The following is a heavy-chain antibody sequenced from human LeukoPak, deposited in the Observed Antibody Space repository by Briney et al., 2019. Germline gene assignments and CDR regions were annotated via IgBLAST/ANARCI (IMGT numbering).Heavy chain of an antibody. CDR1: GFTFSSYA. V-gene: IGHV3-23*01. CDR2: ISGSGGST. D-gene: IGHD6-19*01. J-gene: IGHJ4*02. Sequence: GGSLRLSCAASGFTFSSYAMSWVRQAPGKGLEWVSAISGSGGSTYYADSVKGRFTISRDNSKNTLYQQMNSLRAEDTAVYYCAKKRGSGWRYYFDYWGQGTLVTVSS. CDR3: AKKRGSGWRYYFDY.